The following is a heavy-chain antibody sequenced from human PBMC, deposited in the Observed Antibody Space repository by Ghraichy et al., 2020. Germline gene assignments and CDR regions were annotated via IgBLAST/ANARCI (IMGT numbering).Heavy chain of an antibody. V-gene: IGHV3-7*01. D-gene: IGHD6-13*01. Sequence: GGSLRLSCAASGFTFSSYRMTWVRQAPGKGLEWVANINEDGGARAYEDSVKGRFTISRDNAENSLYLQMTSLRDEDTAVYYCTRFAIAALGRPFDYWGQGILVTVSS. CDR2: INEDGGAR. J-gene: IGHJ4*02. CDR1: GFTFSSYR. CDR3: TRFAIAALGRPFDY.